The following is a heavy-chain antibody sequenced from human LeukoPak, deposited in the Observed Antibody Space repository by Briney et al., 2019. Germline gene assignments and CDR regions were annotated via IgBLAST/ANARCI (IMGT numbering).Heavy chain of an antibody. D-gene: IGHD3-22*01. CDR3: ARCTYDSRNFDI. CDR2: IYYSGST. CDR1: GGSISSGGYY. J-gene: IGHJ3*02. Sequence: SETLSLTCTVSGGSISSGGYYWSWIRQHPGKGLEWIGYIYYSGSTYYNPSLKSRVTISVDTSKNQFSLKLSSVTAADTAVYYCARCTYDSRNFDIWGQGTMVTVSS. V-gene: IGHV4-31*03.